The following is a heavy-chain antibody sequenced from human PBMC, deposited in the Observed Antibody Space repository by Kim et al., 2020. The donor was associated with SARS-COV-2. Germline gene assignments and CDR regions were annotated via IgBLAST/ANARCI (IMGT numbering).Heavy chain of an antibody. V-gene: IGHV4-61*01. CDR2: IDYSGST. D-gene: IGHD4-17*01. Sequence: SETLSLTCTVSGGSVSSGSYYWSWIRPPPGKGLEWVGCIDYSGSTNDNPSLKSRITISVDTSKNQFSLKMSSVTAADTAVYYCARGGEYGDFSDVFDSSG. CDR3: ARGGEYGDFSDVFDS. J-gene: IGHJ4*01. CDR1: GGSVSSGSYY.